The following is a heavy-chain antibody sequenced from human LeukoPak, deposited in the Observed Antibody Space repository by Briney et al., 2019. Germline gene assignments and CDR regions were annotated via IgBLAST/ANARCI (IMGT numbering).Heavy chain of an antibody. D-gene: IGHD4-23*01. J-gene: IGHJ4*02. V-gene: IGHV3-23*01. CDR1: GFPFSSYA. Sequence: GGSLRLSCAASGFPFSSYAMSWVRQAPGKGLEWVSAISGSGGNTYYADSVKGRFTISRDNSKNTLYLQMKSLRAEDTAVYYCARTPTVVTRGYYFDYWGQGTLVTVSS. CDR3: ARTPTVVTRGYYFDY. CDR2: ISGSGGNT.